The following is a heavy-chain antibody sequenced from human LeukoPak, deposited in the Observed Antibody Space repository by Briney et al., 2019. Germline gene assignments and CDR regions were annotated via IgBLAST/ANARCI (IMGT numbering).Heavy chain of an antibody. V-gene: IGHV3-49*03. J-gene: IGHJ6*03. D-gene: IGHD3-9*01. Sequence: GGSLRLSCTASGFIFGDYAMSWLRQAPGKGLEWVGFIRSKPYGGTTEYAASVKGRFAISRDDSKSIAYLQMNSLKTEDTAVYYCTKPTHYYDVLTGFYIVPYYYYMDVWGKGTTVSVSS. CDR1: GFIFGDYA. CDR2: IRSKPYGGTT. CDR3: TKPTHYYDVLTGFYIVPYYYYMDV.